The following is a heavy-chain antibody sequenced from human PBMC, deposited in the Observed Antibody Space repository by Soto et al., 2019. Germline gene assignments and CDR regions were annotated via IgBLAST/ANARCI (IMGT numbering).Heavy chain of an antibody. CDR3: AKDRGSYSSSCPFY. J-gene: IGHJ4*02. CDR1: GSSFSSDG. D-gene: IGHD6-13*01. Sequence: QVQLVESGGGVVQPGRSLRLSCAASGSSFSSDGIHWVRQVPGKGLEWVAVISYDGTYKHYADSVKGRFTFSRDNSKKTVYLQMNSLRAEDTAGYYCAKDRGSYSSSCPFYWGQGTLVTVSS. CDR2: ISYDGTYK. V-gene: IGHV3-30*18.